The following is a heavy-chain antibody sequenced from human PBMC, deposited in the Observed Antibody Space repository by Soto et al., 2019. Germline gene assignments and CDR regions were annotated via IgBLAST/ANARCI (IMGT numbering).Heavy chain of an antibody. CDR1: GFILRNYW. D-gene: IGHD6-19*01. Sequence: PGGSLRLSCADSGFILRNYWMSWVRQAPGMGLQWVASIKEDGSEKYYVDPVKGRFTISRENAKNSLYLQMNSLRVEDTAVYYCARPYSSGWYGDLDYWGQGTLVTVSS. V-gene: IGHV3-7*01. J-gene: IGHJ4*02. CDR3: ARPYSSGWYGDLDY. CDR2: IKEDGSEK.